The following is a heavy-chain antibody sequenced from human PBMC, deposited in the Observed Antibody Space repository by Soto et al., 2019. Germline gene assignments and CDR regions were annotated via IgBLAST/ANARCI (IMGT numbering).Heavy chain of an antibody. CDR3: AKLGMTTINRDY. Sequence: AQLLESGGGLVQPGGSLRVSCAASGFSFDSYAMSWVRQAPGKGPEWVSSISGSGGNTYYADSVKGRFTISRDNSKNILYLQMTNLRAEDTALYYCAKLGMTTINRDYWGQGTQVTVSS. V-gene: IGHV3-23*01. J-gene: IGHJ4*02. CDR2: ISGSGGNT. CDR1: GFSFDSYA. D-gene: IGHD5-12*01.